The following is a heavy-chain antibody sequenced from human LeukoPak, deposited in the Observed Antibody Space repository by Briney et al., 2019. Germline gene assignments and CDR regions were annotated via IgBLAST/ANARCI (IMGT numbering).Heavy chain of an antibody. CDR2: ISGYNGNT. CDR1: GFTSHYV. CDR3: ARGPGGRSGYHPLEDYYYYYYMDV. D-gene: IGHD3-22*01. J-gene: IGHJ6*03. Sequence: GASVKVSCKASGFTSHYVHWVRQAPGQGLEWMGWISGYNGNTKYAQKFQGRVTMTTDTSTSTAYMELKSLRSDDTAVYYCARGPGGRSGYHPLEDYYYYYYMDVWGKGTKVTVSS. V-gene: IGHV1-18*04.